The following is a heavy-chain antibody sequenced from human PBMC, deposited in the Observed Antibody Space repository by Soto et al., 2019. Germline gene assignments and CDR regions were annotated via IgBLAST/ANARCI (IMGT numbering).Heavy chain of an antibody. D-gene: IGHD3-9*01. V-gene: IGHV4-31*03. CDR2: IYYSGST. CDR1: GGSISSGGYY. Sequence: QVQLQESGPGLVKPSQTLSLTCTVSGGSISSGGYYWSWIRQHPGKGLEWLGYIYYSGSTYYNPSLKSRVTISGDTSKNQFSLKLSSVTAADTAVYYCARAPGYDILTGYRMEFDYWGQGTLVTVSS. J-gene: IGHJ4*02. CDR3: ARAPGYDILTGYRMEFDY.